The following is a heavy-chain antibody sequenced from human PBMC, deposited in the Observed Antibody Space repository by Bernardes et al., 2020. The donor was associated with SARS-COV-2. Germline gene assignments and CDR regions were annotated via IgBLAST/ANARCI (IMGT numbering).Heavy chain of an antibody. J-gene: IGHJ4*02. CDR2: IHSGGST. Sequence: GGSLRLSCAASGFTVSSNYMSWVRQAPGKGLEWVSVIHSGGSTYYADPVKGRFTISRDNSKNTLYLQMNSLRAEDTAVYYCSALARDYWGQGTLVTVSS. V-gene: IGHV3-66*01. CDR3: SALARDY. CDR1: GFTVSSNY.